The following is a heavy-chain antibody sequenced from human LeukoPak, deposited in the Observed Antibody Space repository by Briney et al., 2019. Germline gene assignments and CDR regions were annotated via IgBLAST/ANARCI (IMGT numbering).Heavy chain of an antibody. CDR3: ARLSYDTTDY. CDR1: GFSISSGYH. Sequence: SENQSLTCTVSGFSISSGYHWAWIRQPPGKGLNWLVSVYHSRPTYYNPSIKSRVTISVDTSRNQVSLNLTSVTAHRTAVYYCARLSYDTTDYWGQGTLVTVSS. V-gene: IGHV4-38-2*02. CDR2: VYHSRPT. D-gene: IGHD3-16*01. J-gene: IGHJ4*02.